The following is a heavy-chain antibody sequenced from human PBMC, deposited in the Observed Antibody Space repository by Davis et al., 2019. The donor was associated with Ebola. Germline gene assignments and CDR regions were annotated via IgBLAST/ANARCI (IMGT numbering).Heavy chain of an antibody. CDR1: GYTFTSYA. CDR2: INAGNGNT. CDR3: ARWGGYCSGGSCQDY. V-gene: IGHV1-3*01. D-gene: IGHD2-15*01. Sequence: AASVKVSCKASGYTFTSYAMHWVRQPPGQRLEWMGWINAGNGNTKYSQKFQGRVTITRDTSASTAYMELSSLRSEDTTVYYCARWGGYCSGGSCQDYWGQGTLVTVSS. J-gene: IGHJ4*02.